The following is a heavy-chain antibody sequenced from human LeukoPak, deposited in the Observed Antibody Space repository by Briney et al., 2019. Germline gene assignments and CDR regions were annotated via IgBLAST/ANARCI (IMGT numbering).Heavy chain of an antibody. CDR1: GFTFSSYD. CDR2: VSYDGSSK. D-gene: IGHD2-15*01. Sequence: GGFLRLSCAASGFTFSSYDMHWVRQAPGKGLEWVAVVSYDGSSKYYADAVKGRFTISRDNSKDTVYLQMNSLRAEDTAVYHCAKEDCSGGACYSLDYWGQGTLITVSS. J-gene: IGHJ4*02. CDR3: AKEDCSGGACYSLDY. V-gene: IGHV3-30*18.